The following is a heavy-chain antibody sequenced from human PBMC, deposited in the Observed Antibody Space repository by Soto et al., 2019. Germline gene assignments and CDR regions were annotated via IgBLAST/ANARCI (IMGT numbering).Heavy chain of an antibody. D-gene: IGHD2-8*01. CDR2: ISAYNGNT. CDR3: ARPSSNGFGDYYGMDV. V-gene: IGHV1-18*01. J-gene: IGHJ6*02. Sequence: ALVKVSCKASGYTFTSYGISWVRQAPGQGLEWMGWISAYNGNTNYAQKLQGRVTMTTDTSTSTAYMELRSLRSDDTAVYYCARPSSNGFGDYYGMDVWGQGTTVTVSS. CDR1: GYTFTSYG.